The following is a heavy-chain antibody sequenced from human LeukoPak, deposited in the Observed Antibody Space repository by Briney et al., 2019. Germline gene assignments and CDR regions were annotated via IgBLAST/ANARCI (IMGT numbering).Heavy chain of an antibody. CDR2: IYHSGST. Sequence: SETLSLTCAVSGGSISSGGYSWSWIRQPPGKGLERIGYIYHSGSTYYNPSLKSRVTISVDRSKNQFSLKLSSVTAADTAVYYCARELITMISPRGAFDIWGQGTMVTVSS. CDR3: ARELITMISPRGAFDI. CDR1: GGSISSGGYS. J-gene: IGHJ3*02. D-gene: IGHD3-22*01. V-gene: IGHV4-30-2*01.